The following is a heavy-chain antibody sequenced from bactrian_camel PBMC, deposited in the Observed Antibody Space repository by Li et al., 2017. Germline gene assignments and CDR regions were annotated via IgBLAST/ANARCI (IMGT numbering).Heavy chain of an antibody. D-gene: IGHD2*01. Sequence: VQLVESGGGSVQAGGSLRLSCAASEYRHRRYSAGWFRQAPGKEREGVAAIYSDGRINYADSVKGRFTISQEYANNTLYLQMNSLEPEDTAMYYCAAVLLGTPRSLAAEDFKYWGQGTQVTVS. CDR3: AAVLLGTPRSLAAEDFKY. J-gene: IGHJ4*01. V-gene: IGHV3S55*01. CDR1: EYRHRRYS. CDR2: IYSDGRI.